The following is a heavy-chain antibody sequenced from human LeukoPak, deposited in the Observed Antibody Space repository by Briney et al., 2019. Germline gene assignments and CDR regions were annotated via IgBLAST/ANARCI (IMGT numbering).Heavy chain of an antibody. CDR3: ARWRRDGYNFAFDI. Sequence: ASVKVSCKASGYTFTSYDINWVRQATGQGPEWMGWMNPNSGNTGYAQKFQGRVTMTRNTSISTAYMELSSLRSEDTAVYYCARWRRDGYNFAFDIWGQGTMVTVSS. J-gene: IGHJ3*02. CDR2: MNPNSGNT. CDR1: GYTFTSYD. V-gene: IGHV1-8*01. D-gene: IGHD5-24*01.